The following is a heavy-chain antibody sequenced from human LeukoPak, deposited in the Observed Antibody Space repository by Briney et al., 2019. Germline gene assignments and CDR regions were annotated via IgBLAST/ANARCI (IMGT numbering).Heavy chain of an antibody. CDR1: GYTFTSYY. V-gene: IGHV1-2*02. CDR2: INPNSGGT. Sequence: ASVKVSCKASGYTFTSYYMHWVRQAPGQGLEWMGWINPNSGGTNYAQKFQGRVTMTRDTSISTAYMELSRLRSDDTAVYYCARDRSRDPCFDYWGQGTLVTVSS. CDR3: ARDRSRDPCFDY. J-gene: IGHJ4*02.